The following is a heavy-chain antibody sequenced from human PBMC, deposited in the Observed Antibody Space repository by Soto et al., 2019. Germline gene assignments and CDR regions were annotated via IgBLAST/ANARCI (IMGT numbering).Heavy chain of an antibody. J-gene: IGHJ4*02. V-gene: IGHV3-23*01. CDR3: AKSRRDIVVVVAATERRPEKDY. D-gene: IGHD2-15*01. CDR2: ISGSGGST. CDR1: GFTFSSYA. Sequence: GGSLRLSCAASGFTFSSYAMSWVRQAPGKGLEWVSAISGSGGSTYYADSVKGRFTISRDNSKNTLYLQMNSLRAEDTAVYYCAKSRRDIVVVVAATERRPEKDYWGQGTLVTVSS.